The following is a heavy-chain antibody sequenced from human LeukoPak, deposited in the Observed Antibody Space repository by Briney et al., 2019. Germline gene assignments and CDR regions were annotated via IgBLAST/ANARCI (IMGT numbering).Heavy chain of an antibody. V-gene: IGHV3-30*18. CDR2: ISYDGNNI. D-gene: IGHD3-10*01. J-gene: IGHJ6*03. Sequence: GSLRLSCAASGFTFSSYGMSWVRQAPGKGLEWVAVISYDGNNIYYADSVKGRFTISRDNSKNTLYLQMNSLRAEDSAVYYCAKNYGSGSSVKYYYYMDVWGRGTTVTVSS. CDR3: AKNYGSGSSVKYYYYMDV. CDR1: GFTFSSYG.